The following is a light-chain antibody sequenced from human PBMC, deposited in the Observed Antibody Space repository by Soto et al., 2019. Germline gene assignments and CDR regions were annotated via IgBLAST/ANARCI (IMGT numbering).Light chain of an antibody. Sequence: DIQMTQSPSSLSASVGDSVTITCRASQSIRNYLNWYQQKPGRAPDLLIFAASILHSGVPSRFSGSGSRTDFTLTISGLQPEDVATYYCQQSDSSPYTFGQGTKLEI. J-gene: IGKJ2*01. CDR3: QQSDSSPYT. V-gene: IGKV1-39*01. CDR1: QSIRNY. CDR2: AAS.